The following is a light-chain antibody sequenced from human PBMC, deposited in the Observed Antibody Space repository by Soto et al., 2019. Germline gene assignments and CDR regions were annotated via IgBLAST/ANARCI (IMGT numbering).Light chain of an antibody. CDR3: LQQRSHRCT. J-gene: IGKJ2*02. CDR2: AAS. Sequence: DIQMTQSPSSLSASVGDSVTINCRASQGIGNDLGWYPQKPGKAPKRLIYAASSWQSGVPSRFSGSGSGTEFTLTISSQQPEDCATYYCLQQRSHRCTVGRGTKLEIK. V-gene: IGKV1-17*01. CDR1: QGIGND.